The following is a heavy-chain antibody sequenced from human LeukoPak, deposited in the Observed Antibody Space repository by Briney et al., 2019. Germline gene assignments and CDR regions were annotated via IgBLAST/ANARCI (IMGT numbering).Heavy chain of an antibody. CDR3: ARDPNSRDCSGTNCHFDY. D-gene: IGHD2-2*01. J-gene: IGHJ4*02. CDR1: GYTFTDYY. Sequence: ASVKVSCKVSGYTFTDYYMHWVQQAPGKGLEWMGLVDPEDGETIYAEKFQGRVTITADTSTDTAYMELSSLRSEDTAVYYCARDPNSRDCSGTNCHFDYWGQGTLVTVSS. V-gene: IGHV1-69-2*01. CDR2: VDPEDGET.